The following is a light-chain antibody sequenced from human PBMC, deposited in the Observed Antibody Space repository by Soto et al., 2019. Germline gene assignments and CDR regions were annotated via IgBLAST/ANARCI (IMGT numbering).Light chain of an antibody. J-gene: IGKJ2*01. CDR1: QTISNW. Sequence: DIQMTRSPSTLPASVGDRVTITCRASQTISNWLAWYQQKPGKAPKLLIYKASSLQSGVPSRFSGSGSGTEFTLTITSLQPDDFATYYCQQYNSYSTFGQGTKLEVK. CDR2: KAS. CDR3: QQYNSYST. V-gene: IGKV1-5*03.